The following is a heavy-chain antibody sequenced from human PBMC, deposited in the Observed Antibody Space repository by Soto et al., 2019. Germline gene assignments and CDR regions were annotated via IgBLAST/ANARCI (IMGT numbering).Heavy chain of an antibody. Sequence: RRLSCAASGFTFSSYWMSWVRQAPGKGLEWVANIKQDGSEKYYVDSVKGRFTISRDNAKNSLYLQMNSLRAEDTAVYYCARDKYSSSWYVPYYFDYWGQGTLVTVSS. CDR3: ARDKYSSSWYVPYYFDY. J-gene: IGHJ4*02. D-gene: IGHD6-13*01. CDR2: IKQDGSEK. V-gene: IGHV3-7*01. CDR1: GFTFSSYW.